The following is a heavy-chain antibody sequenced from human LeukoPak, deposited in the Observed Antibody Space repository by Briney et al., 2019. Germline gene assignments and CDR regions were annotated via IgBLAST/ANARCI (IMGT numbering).Heavy chain of an antibody. D-gene: IGHD2-21*02. J-gene: IGHJ4*02. CDR3: VRDFVYTTA. CDR1: GFTFTGYW. V-gene: IGHV3-7*03. Sequence: PGGSLRLSCAASGFTFTGYWMSWIRQAPGKRPEWVAIIRKDDGSAKYYADSVKGRFTISRDNAKTLSYLQMDSLRVEDTAVYYCVRDFVYTTAWGQGTQVTVSS. CDR2: IRKDDGSAK.